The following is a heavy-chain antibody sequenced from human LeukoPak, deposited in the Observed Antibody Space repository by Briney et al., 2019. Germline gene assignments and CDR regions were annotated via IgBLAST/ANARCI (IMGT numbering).Heavy chain of an antibody. CDR2: INSDGSST. D-gene: IGHD3-3*01. V-gene: IGHV3-74*01. CDR3: AKGFRWSALLGFDY. CDR1: GFTFSSYW. J-gene: IGHJ4*03. Sequence: SGGSLRLSCAASGFTFSSYWMHWVRQAPGKGLVWVSRINSDGSSTTYADSVKGRFTISRDNAKNTLYLQMSSLRAEDTAVYYCAKGFRWSALLGFDYWGQGTTVTVSS.